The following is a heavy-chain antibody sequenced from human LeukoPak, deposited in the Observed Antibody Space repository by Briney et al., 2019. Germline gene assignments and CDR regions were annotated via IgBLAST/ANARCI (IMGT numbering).Heavy chain of an antibody. CDR2: MNPNSGNT. CDR3: ARGQIAAAGTLDY. Sequence: ASVKVSCKASGYTFTSYDINWVRQATGQGLEWMGWMNPNSGNTGYAQKFQGRVTITRDTSASTAYMELSSLRSEDTAVYYCARGQIAAAGTLDYWGQGTLVTVSS. V-gene: IGHV1-8*03. J-gene: IGHJ4*02. CDR1: GYTFTSYD. D-gene: IGHD6-13*01.